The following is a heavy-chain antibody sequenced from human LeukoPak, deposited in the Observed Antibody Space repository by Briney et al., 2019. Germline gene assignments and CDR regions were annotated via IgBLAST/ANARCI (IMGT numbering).Heavy chain of an antibody. D-gene: IGHD2-15*01. V-gene: IGHV3-7*01. CDR2: IKQDGSAK. Sequence: GGSLRLSCAASGFTFCRYRMSWARQAPGKGLEWVANIKQDGSAKYYVDSVKGRFTISRDNAKNSLYLQMGSLRAEDTAVYYCARFSGRNWGQGTLVTVSS. CDR1: GFTFCRYR. CDR3: ARFSGRN. J-gene: IGHJ4*02.